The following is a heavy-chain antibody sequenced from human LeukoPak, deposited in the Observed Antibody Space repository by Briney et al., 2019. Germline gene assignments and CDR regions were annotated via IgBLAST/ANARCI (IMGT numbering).Heavy chain of an antibody. V-gene: IGHV3-21*01. Sequence: GGSLRLSCAASGFTFSSYSMNWVRQAPGKGLEWVSAISSSSSYIYYADSVKGRFTISRDNAKNSLYLQMNSLRAEDTAVYYCASPSSCSGGSCYMAGLDAWGQGTTVTVSS. D-gene: IGHD2-15*01. CDR3: ASPSSCSGGSCYMAGLDA. CDR2: ISSSSSYI. CDR1: GFTFSSYS. J-gene: IGHJ6*02.